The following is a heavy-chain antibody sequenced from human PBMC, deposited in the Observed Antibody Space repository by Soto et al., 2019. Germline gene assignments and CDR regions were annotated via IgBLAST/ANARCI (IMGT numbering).Heavy chain of an antibody. CDR3: ARETPRVLLWFGELFDDSSYFDY. D-gene: IGHD3-10*01. Sequence: QVQLQESGPGLVKPSQTLSLTCTVSGGSISSGGYYWSWIRQHPGKGLEWIGYIYYSGSTYYNPSLKSRVTISVDTSKNQFSLKLSSVTAADTAVYYCARETPRVLLWFGELFDDSSYFDYWGQGTLVTVSS. J-gene: IGHJ4*02. V-gene: IGHV4-31*03. CDR1: GGSISSGGYY. CDR2: IYYSGST.